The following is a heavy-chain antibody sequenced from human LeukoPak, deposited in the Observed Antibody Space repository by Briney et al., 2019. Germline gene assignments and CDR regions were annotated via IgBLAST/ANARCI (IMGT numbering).Heavy chain of an antibody. J-gene: IGHJ4*02. CDR1: GFTFSSYG. CDR3: ARGGVGATEGGTTFDY. Sequence: PGGSLRLSCAASGFTFSSYGMHGVRQAPGKGLEWVAVISYDGSNKYYADSVKGRFTISRDNSKNTLYLQMNSLRAEDTAVYYCARGGVGATEGGTTFDYWGQGTLVTVSS. CDR2: ISYDGSNK. V-gene: IGHV3-30*03. D-gene: IGHD1-26*01.